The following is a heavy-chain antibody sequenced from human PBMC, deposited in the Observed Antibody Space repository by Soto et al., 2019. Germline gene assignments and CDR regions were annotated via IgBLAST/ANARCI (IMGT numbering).Heavy chain of an antibody. D-gene: IGHD6-6*01. CDR3: ARVRQLVGYFYYSMDV. V-gene: IGHV1-18*01. CDR2: ISAYNGDT. J-gene: IGHJ6*04. Sequence: QVQLLQSGAEVKKPGASVKVSCKASGYTFTNYGITWVRQAPGQGLEWMGWISAYNGDTHYTQRLQGRVTMTTDTSTSTAYMELRGMRSDATAVYYWARVRQLVGYFYYSMDVWGKGTTVTVSS. CDR1: GYTFTNYG.